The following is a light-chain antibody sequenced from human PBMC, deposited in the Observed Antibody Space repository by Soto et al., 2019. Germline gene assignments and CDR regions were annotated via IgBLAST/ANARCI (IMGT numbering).Light chain of an antibody. V-gene: IGKV3-11*01. CDR2: SAS. CDR3: QQRANWPPT. J-gene: IGKJ4*01. CDR1: QSVRND. Sequence: IVLTQSPATLSLSPGERATLSCRASQSVRNDLVWYPQKPGQAPRVLLYSASNRASGIPARFSGSGSGTDFTLTISSLEPEDFAVYNCQQRANWPPTFGGGTKVEMK.